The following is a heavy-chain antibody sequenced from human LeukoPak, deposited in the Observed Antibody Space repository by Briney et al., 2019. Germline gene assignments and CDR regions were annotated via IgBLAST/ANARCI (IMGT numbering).Heavy chain of an antibody. CDR3: ARESSSVAFDI. D-gene: IGHD3-22*01. Sequence: GGSLRLSCAASGFTFSSYAMHWVRQAPGKGLEWVAVISYDGSNKYYADSVKGRFTISRDNSKNTLYLQMNSLRAEDAAVYYCARESSSVAFDIWGQGTMVTVSS. CDR1: GFTFSSYA. V-gene: IGHV3-30-3*01. J-gene: IGHJ3*02. CDR2: ISYDGSNK.